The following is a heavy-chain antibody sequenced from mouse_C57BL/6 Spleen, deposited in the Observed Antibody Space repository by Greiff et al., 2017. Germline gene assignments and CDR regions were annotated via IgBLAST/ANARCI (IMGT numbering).Heavy chain of an antibody. V-gene: IGHV1-5*01. Sequence: VQLQQSGTVLARPGASVKMSCKTSGYTFTSYWMHWVKQRPGQGLEWRGAIYPGNSDTSYNQKFKGKAKLTAATSASTAYMELSSLTNEDSAVYYCTRAQATSWFAYWGQGTLVTVSA. CDR1: GYTFTSYW. J-gene: IGHJ3*01. CDR3: TRAQATSWFAY. CDR2: IYPGNSDT. D-gene: IGHD3-2*02.